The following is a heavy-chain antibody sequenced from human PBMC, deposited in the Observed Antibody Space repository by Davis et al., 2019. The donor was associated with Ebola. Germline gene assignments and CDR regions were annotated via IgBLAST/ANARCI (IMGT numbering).Heavy chain of an antibody. CDR2: IIPTFGTA. J-gene: IGHJ4*02. V-gene: IGHV1-69*13. CDR1: GGTFNSYA. D-gene: IGHD3-3*02. Sequence: SVKVSCKASGGTFNSYAISWVRQAPGQGLEWMGGIIPTFGTAIYTQRFQGRVTSTADESTSTAYMELRSLRSDDTAVYYCARDLSPKGFDYWGQGTLVTVSS. CDR3: ARDLSPKGFDY.